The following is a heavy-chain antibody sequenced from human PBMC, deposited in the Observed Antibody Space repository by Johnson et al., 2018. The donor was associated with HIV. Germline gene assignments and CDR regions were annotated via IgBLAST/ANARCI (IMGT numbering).Heavy chain of an antibody. D-gene: IGHD3-3*01. CDR1: GFTFSNAW. CDR3: ARVLRFLEWSLDAFDI. CDR2: INQDGSEK. J-gene: IGHJ3*02. Sequence: VQLVESGGGLIQPGGSLRLSCAASGFTFSNAWMTWVRQGPGKGLEWVANINQDGSEKTYVDSVKGRFTMSRDNAKNSLYLQMNSLRAEDTAVYYCARVLRFLEWSLDAFDIWGQGTMVTVSS. V-gene: IGHV3-7*05.